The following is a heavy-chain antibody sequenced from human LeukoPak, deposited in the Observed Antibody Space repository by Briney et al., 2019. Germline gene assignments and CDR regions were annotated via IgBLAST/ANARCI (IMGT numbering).Heavy chain of an antibody. J-gene: IGHJ6*03. V-gene: IGHV3-21*01. CDR3: ARDPYSGGYSAGLYFYYMDV. Sequence: ETLSLTCTVSGGSISSSSYYWGWIRQPPGKGLEWVSSITSDSSYVFYADSVKGRFTISRDNAENSLYLQMNSLRVEDTAVYYCARDPYSGGYSAGLYFYYMDVWGKGTTVTVSS. CDR2: ITSDSSYV. D-gene: IGHD1-26*01. CDR1: GGSISSSS.